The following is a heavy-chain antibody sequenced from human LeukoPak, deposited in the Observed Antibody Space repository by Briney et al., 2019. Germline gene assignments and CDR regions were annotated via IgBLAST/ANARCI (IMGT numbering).Heavy chain of an antibody. CDR2: INHSGST. CDR1: GGSISSGDYY. CDR3: ARGKSVFWYSSSWYDGSWFDP. Sequence: SETLSLTCTVSGGSISSGDYYWSWIRQPPGKGLEWIGEINHSGSTNYNPSLKSRVTISVDTSKNQFSLKLSSVTAADTAVYYCARGKSVFWYSSSWYDGSWFDPWGQGTLVTVSP. D-gene: IGHD6-13*01. V-gene: IGHV4-39*07. J-gene: IGHJ5*02.